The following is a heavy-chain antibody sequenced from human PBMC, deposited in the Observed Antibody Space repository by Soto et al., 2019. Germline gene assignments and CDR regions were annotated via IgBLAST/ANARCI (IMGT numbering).Heavy chain of an antibody. CDR3: VRTSLVVVAATREEY. CDR2: INSDGSST. V-gene: IGHV3-74*01. CDR1: GFTFSSYW. D-gene: IGHD2-15*01. Sequence: EVQLVESGGGLVQPGGSLRLTCAASGFTFSSYWMHWVRQAPGKGLVWVSRINSDGSSTSYADSVKGRFTISRDNAKNTLYLQMNSLKADDTAVYYCVRTSLVVVAATREEYWGEGTLVTVSS. J-gene: IGHJ4*02.